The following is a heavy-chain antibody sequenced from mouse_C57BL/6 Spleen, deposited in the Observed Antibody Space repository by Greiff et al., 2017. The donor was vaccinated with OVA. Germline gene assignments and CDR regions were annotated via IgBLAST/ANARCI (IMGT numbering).Heavy chain of an antibody. Sequence: VQLQQSGPELVKPGASVKMSCKASGYTFTDYNMHWVKQSHGKSLEWIGYINPNNGGTSYNQKFKGKATLTVNKSSSTAYMELRSLTSEDSAVYYCARPGQGSGYTWFAYWGQGTLVTVSA. CDR1: GYTFTDYN. CDR3: ARPGQGSGYTWFAY. CDR2: INPNNGGT. J-gene: IGHJ3*01. D-gene: IGHD3-2*02. V-gene: IGHV1-22*01.